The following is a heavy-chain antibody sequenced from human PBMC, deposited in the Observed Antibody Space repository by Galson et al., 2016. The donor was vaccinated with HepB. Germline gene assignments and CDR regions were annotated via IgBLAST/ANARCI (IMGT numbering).Heavy chain of an antibody. CDR2: MNPNSGHT. CDR3: ARDGKAPHYYYGLDV. CDR1: GYTFTTCD. D-gene: IGHD5-24*01. J-gene: IGHJ6*02. V-gene: IGHV1-8*01. Sequence: SVKVSCKASGYTFTTCDITWVRQATGRGLEWMGFMNPNSGHTVYAQKFQGRVTMTRNTAISTVYMELTSLTSEDTAIYYCARDGKAPHYYYGLDVWGQGTTVTVSS.